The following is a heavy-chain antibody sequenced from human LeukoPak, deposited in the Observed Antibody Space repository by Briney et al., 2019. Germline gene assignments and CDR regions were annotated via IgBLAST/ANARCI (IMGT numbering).Heavy chain of an antibody. Sequence: GGSLRLSCAASGFTFSSYAMSWVRQAPGKGLEWVSAISGSGGSTYYADSVKGRFTISRDNSKNTLYLQMNSLRAEDPAVYYCAKDKSTYYDILTGSYFDYWGQGTLVTVSS. V-gene: IGHV3-23*01. J-gene: IGHJ4*02. CDR1: GFTFSSYA. D-gene: IGHD3-9*01. CDR2: ISGSGGST. CDR3: AKDKSTYYDILTGSYFDY.